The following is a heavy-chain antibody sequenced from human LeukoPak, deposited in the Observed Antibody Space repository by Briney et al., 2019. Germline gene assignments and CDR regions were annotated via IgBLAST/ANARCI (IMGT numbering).Heavy chain of an antibody. CDR2: IYYSGST. CDR1: GGSISSSSYY. V-gene: IGHV4-39*07. CDR3: ARVYCSGGSCYSEYYFDY. J-gene: IGHJ4*02. D-gene: IGHD2-15*01. Sequence: ETLSLTCTVSGGSISSSSYYWGWIRQPPGKGLEWIGRIYYSGSTYYNPSLKSRVTISVDTSKNQFSLKLSSVTAADTAVYYCARVYCSGGSCYSEYYFDYWGQGTLVTVSS.